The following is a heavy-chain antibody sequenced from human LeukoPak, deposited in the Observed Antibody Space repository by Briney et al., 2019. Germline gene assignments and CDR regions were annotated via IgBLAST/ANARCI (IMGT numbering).Heavy chain of an antibody. Sequence: PGGSLRLSCAASGFTFSSYAMHWVRQAPGKGLEWVAVISYDGSNKYYADSVKGRFTISRDNSKNTLYLQMNSLRAEDTAVYYCARPGTVVTPRGGLDYWGQGTLVTVSS. J-gene: IGHJ4*02. CDR2: ISYDGSNK. D-gene: IGHD4-23*01. CDR3: ARPGTVVTPRGGLDY. V-gene: IGHV3-30-3*01. CDR1: GFTFSSYA.